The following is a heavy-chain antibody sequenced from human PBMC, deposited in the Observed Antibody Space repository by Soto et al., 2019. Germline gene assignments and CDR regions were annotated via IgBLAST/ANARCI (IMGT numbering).Heavy chain of an antibody. CDR2: INPNSGGT. J-gene: IGHJ4*02. Sequence: GASVKVSCKASGYTFTSYGISWVRQAPGQGLEWMGWINPNSGGTNYAQKFQGWVTMTRDTSISTAYMELSRLRSDDTAVYYCAREQSSGAVSTSFDYWAREPWSPSPQ. D-gene: IGHD6-19*01. V-gene: IGHV1-2*04. CDR3: AREQSSGAVSTSFDY. CDR1: GYTFTSYG.